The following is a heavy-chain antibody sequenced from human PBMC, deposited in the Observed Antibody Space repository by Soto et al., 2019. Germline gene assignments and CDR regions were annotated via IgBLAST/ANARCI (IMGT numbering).Heavy chain of an antibody. CDR2: INHSGST. CDR3: ARARRGDILTGYYRAYYYYGMDV. Sequence: SETLSLTCAVYGGSFSGYYWSWIRQPPGKGLEWIGEINHSGSTNYNPSLKSRVTISVDTSKNQFSLKLSSVTAADTAVYYCARARRGDILTGYYRAYYYYGMDVWGQGTTVTVSS. D-gene: IGHD3-9*01. J-gene: IGHJ6*02. V-gene: IGHV4-34*01. CDR1: GGSFSGYY.